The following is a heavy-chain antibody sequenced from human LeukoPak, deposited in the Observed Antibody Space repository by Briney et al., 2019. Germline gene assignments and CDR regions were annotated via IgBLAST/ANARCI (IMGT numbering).Heavy chain of an antibody. D-gene: IGHD3-22*01. CDR1: GYTLTELS. Sequence: GASVPVSCKGSGYTLTELSMHWVQQPPGKGLEWMGCFDPEEGETIYAQMFQGRVNMTEDTTTDTAYMELSSLRSEDTAVYYCATRANYYDSSGYYYVDWGQGTLVTVSS. CDR2: FDPEEGET. V-gene: IGHV1-24*01. J-gene: IGHJ4*02. CDR3: ATRANYYDSSGYYYVD.